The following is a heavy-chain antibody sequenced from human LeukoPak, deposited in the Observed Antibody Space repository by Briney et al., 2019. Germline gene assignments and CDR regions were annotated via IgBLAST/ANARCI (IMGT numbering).Heavy chain of an antibody. J-gene: IGHJ4*02. CDR3: ARAKGSFTYYYDTSGYYYFDY. V-gene: IGHV3-33*01. Sequence: GGSLRLSCAASGFTFSSYGMGWVRQAPGKGLEWVAVIWYDGSNKYYADSVKGRFTISRDNDKNNLYLEMKSLRPEDTAVYYCARAKGSFTYYYDTSGYYYFDYWGQGTLVTVSS. D-gene: IGHD3-22*01. CDR2: IWYDGSNK. CDR1: GFTFSSYG.